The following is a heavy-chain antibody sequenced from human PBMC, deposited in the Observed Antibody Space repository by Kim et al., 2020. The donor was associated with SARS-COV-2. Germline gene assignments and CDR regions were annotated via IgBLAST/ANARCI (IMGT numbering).Heavy chain of an antibody. J-gene: IGHJ5*02. Sequence: ADTVKGRFTISRDKYKNTLYLQMNSLRAEDTAVYYCARGTGTTGNWFDPWGQGTLVTVSS. CDR3: ARGTGTTGNWFDP. D-gene: IGHD1-7*01. V-gene: IGHV3-53*01.